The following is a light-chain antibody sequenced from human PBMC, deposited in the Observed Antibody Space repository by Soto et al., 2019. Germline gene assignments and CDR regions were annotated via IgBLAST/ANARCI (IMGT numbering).Light chain of an antibody. CDR1: SSDVGGYNY. V-gene: IGLV2-11*01. J-gene: IGLJ3*02. Sequence: QSALTQPRSVAGSPGQSVTISCTGTSSDVGGYNYVSWYQQHPGNAPKLMIYDVNKRPSGVPDRFSGSKSGNTASLTISGLQAEDESDYYCCSYAGSNTWVCGGGTKVTV. CDR3: CSYAGSNTWV. CDR2: DVN.